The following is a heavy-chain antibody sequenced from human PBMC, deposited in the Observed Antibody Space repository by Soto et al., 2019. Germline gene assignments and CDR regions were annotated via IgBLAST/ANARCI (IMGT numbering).Heavy chain of an antibody. V-gene: IGHV3-53*01. J-gene: IGHJ4*02. CDR2: IYSGGST. CDR1: EFTVSSNY. CDR3: ARARAATHFDY. Sequence: EVQLVESGGGLIQPGGSLRLSCAASEFTVSSNYMSWVRQAPGKGLEWVSVIYSGGSTYYADSVKGRFTISRDNSKNTLYLQMNSLRAEDTAVYYCARARAATHFDYWGQGTLVTVSS. D-gene: IGHD2-15*01.